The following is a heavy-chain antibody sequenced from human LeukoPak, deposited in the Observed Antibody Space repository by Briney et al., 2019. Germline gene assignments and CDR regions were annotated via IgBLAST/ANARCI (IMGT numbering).Heavy chain of an antibody. J-gene: IGHJ3*02. Sequence: PSQTLSLTCTVSGGSISSGDYYWSWIRQPPGKGLEWIGYIYYSGSTNYNPSLKSRVTISVDTSKNQFSLKLSSVTAADTAVYYCARDLHSSSWYIAFDIWGQGTMVTVSS. CDR1: GGSISSGDYY. V-gene: IGHV4-61*08. CDR3: ARDLHSSSWYIAFDI. D-gene: IGHD6-13*01. CDR2: IYYSGST.